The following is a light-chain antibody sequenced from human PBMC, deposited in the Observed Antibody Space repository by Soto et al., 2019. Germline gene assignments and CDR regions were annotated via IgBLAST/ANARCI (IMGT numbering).Light chain of an antibody. V-gene: IGKV3-11*01. CDR3: QQRSNWIT. J-gene: IGKJ5*01. Sequence: EIVFTQSPAPLSLSPRERATLSCRASQSVDTSLAWYQQKPGQAPRLLIYDASNRATGIPARFSGSGSGTDFTLTISSLEPEDFAVYYCQQRSNWITFGQGTRLEIK. CDR1: QSVDTS. CDR2: DAS.